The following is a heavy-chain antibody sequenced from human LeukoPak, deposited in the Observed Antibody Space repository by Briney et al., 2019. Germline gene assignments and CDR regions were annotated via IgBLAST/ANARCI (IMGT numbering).Heavy chain of an antibody. CDR2: ISPGDSEA. J-gene: IGHJ4*02. Sequence: GESLKISCKGSGYDFSSYGVGWVRQLPGKGLEWMGIISPGDSEARYIPSFQGQVTISVDRSINTAYLQWSSLKASDTAMYYCARQGHISELDYWGQGTLVTVSS. CDR3: ARQGHISELDY. CDR1: GYDFSSYG. D-gene: IGHD3-22*01. V-gene: IGHV5-51*01.